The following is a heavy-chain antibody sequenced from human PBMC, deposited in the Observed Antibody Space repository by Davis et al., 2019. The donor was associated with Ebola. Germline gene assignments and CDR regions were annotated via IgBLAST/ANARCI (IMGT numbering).Heavy chain of an antibody. V-gene: IGHV3-66*04. CDR1: GFTVSSNY. D-gene: IGHD4-17*01. J-gene: IGHJ2*01. CDR2: IYSGGTT. CDR3: TRHVSGDFWYFDL. Sequence: GGSLRLSCAASGFTVSSNYMSWVRQAPGKGLEWVSVIYSGGTTNYADSVKGRFTISRDNSKNTVYLQMNSLRAEDTAVYYCTRHVSGDFWYFDLWGRGTLVTVSS.